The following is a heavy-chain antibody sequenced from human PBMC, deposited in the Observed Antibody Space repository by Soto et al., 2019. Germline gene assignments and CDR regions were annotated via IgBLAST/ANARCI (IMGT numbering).Heavy chain of an antibody. D-gene: IGHD4-17*01. Sequence: GGSLRLSCAASGFTVSSNYMSWVRQAPGKGLEWVSVIYSGGSTYYADSVKGRFTISRDNSKNTLYLQMNSLRAEDTAVYYCARSKGGYGDYFDYWGQGTLVTVS. CDR3: ARSKGGYGDYFDY. J-gene: IGHJ4*02. CDR2: IYSGGST. V-gene: IGHV3-53*01. CDR1: GFTVSSNY.